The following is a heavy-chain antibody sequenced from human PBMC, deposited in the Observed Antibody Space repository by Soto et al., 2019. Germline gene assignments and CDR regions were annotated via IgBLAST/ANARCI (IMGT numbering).Heavy chain of an antibody. Sequence: SETLSLTCTVSGCSVSSGSYYWSWSRQPPGKGLEWIGYIYYSGSTYYNPSLKSRVTISVDKSKNQFSLKLSSVTAADTAVYYCAIGGTIFTAMVYRIGNLFDPWGQGTLVTVSS. CDR1: GCSVSSGSYY. J-gene: IGHJ5*02. CDR3: AIGGTIFTAMVYRIGNLFDP. CDR2: IYYSGST. V-gene: IGHV4-30-4*08. D-gene: IGHD5-18*01.